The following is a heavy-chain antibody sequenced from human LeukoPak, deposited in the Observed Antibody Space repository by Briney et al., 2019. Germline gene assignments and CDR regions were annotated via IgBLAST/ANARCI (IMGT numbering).Heavy chain of an antibody. CDR3: AKAHGDYYDSSGYYPPRAFDY. V-gene: IGHV3-30*18. J-gene: IGHJ4*02. CDR2: ISYDGSNK. CDR1: GFTFSSYG. D-gene: IGHD3-22*01. Sequence: GGSLRLSCAASGFTFSSYGMHWVRQAPGKGLEWVAVISYDGSNKYYADSVKGRFTISRDNSKNTLYLQMNSLRAEDTAVYYCAKAHGDYYDSSGYYPPRAFDYWGQGTLVTVSS.